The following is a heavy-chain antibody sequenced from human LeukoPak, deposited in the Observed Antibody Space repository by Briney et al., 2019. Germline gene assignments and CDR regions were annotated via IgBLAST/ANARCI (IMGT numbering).Heavy chain of an antibody. J-gene: IGHJ4*02. CDR3: ARGLVGSGSYYFDY. V-gene: IGHV1-8*01. D-gene: IGHD6-19*01. CDR2: MNPNSGNT. CDR1: GYTFTSYD. Sequence: ASVKVSCKASGYTFTSYDINWVRQATGQGLEWMGRMNPNSGNTGYAQKFQGRVTMTRNTSISTAYMELSSLRSEDTAVYYCARGLVGSGSYYFDYWGPGTLVTVSS.